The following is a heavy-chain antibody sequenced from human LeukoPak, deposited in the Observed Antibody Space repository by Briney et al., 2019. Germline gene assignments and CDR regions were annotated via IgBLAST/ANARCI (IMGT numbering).Heavy chain of an antibody. CDR1: GFTFSSYA. Sequence: GGSLRLSCAASGFTFSSYAMSWVRQAPGKGLEWVSAISGSGGSTYYADSVKGRFTISRDNSKNTLYLQMNSLRAEDTAVYYCAKGETYYYDSSGYPVPLYYYYMDVCGKGTTVTVSS. CDR3: AKGETYYYDSSGYPVPLYYYYMDV. V-gene: IGHV3-23*01. D-gene: IGHD3-22*01. CDR2: ISGSGGST. J-gene: IGHJ6*03.